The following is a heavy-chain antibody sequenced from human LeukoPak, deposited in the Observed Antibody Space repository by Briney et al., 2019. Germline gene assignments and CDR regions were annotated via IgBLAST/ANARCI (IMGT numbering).Heavy chain of an antibody. CDR1: GFTFSSYS. D-gene: IGHD6-19*01. V-gene: IGHV3-21*04. J-gene: IGHJ4*02. CDR3: ARGDSSGWSDY. Sequence: GGSLRLSCAASGFTFSSYSMNWVRQAPGKGLEWVSSISSSSYIYYADSVKGRFTISRDNAKNSLYLQMNSLRAEDAAVYYCARGDSSGWSDYWGQGTLVTVSS. CDR2: ISSSSYI.